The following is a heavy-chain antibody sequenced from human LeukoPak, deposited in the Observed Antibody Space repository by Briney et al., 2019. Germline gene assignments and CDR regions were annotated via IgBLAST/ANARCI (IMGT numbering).Heavy chain of an antibody. Sequence: GSVKVSCKASGYTFTGYYMHWVRQAPGQGLEWMGWINPNSGGTNYAQKFQGRVTMTRDTSINTAYMELSRLRSDDTAVYYCARDLRYGSGSYYVYWGQGTLVTVSS. CDR3: ARDLRYGSGSYYVY. D-gene: IGHD3-10*01. J-gene: IGHJ4*02. CDR2: INPNSGGT. V-gene: IGHV1-2*02. CDR1: GYTFTGYY.